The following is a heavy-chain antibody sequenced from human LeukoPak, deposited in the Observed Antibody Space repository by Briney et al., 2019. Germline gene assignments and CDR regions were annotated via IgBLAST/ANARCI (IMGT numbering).Heavy chain of an antibody. D-gene: IGHD5-24*01. Sequence: HGESLKISCKGSGYSFTSYWIGWVRQMRGKGLEWMGIIYPGDSDTRYSPSFQGHVTITADKSSSTAYLQWSSLKASDTAMYYCARSSVEMATIGHHYYYYYMDVWGKGTTVTVSS. CDR1: GYSFTSYW. J-gene: IGHJ6*03. CDR2: IYPGDSDT. CDR3: ARSSVEMATIGHHYYYYYMDV. V-gene: IGHV5-51*01.